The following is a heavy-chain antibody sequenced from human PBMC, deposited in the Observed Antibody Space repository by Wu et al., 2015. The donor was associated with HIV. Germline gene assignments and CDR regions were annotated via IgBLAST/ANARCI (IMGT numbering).Heavy chain of an antibody. Sequence: QVQLVQSGAEVKKPGSSMKVSCKASGGTFNSYVISWVRQAPGQGLEWMGGIIPIFGTANFAQKFQGRLTIAADESTSTVYMELSSLRSEGTAVYYCALRGGXGVVVPGATYYYYYMDVWGKGTTVTVSS. J-gene: IGHJ6*03. CDR3: ALRGGXGVVVPGATYYYYYMDV. CDR2: IIPIFGTA. CDR1: GGTFNSYV. D-gene: IGHD2-2*01. V-gene: IGHV1-69*01.